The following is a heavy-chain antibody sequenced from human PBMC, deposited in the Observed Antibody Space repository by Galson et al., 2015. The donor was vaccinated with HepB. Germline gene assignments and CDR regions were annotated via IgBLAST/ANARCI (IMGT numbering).Heavy chain of an antibody. CDR1: GFTFSSYA. V-gene: IGHV3-23*01. D-gene: IGHD6-19*01. J-gene: IGHJ3*02. CDR2: ISTSGVST. CDR3: ASRIPGAWVFDI. Sequence: SLRLSCAASGFTFSSYAMSWVRQAPGKGLEWVSAISTSGVSTCYADSVKGRFTISRDNSKNTLYLQMNSLRAEDTAVYYCASRIPGAWVFDIWGQGTMVTVSS.